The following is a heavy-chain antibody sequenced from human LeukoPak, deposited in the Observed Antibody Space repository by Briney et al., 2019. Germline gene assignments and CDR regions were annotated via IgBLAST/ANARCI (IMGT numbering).Heavy chain of an antibody. CDR3: ARDQGIAAAGTRWFDP. D-gene: IGHD6-13*01. CDR2: IIPIFGTA. Sequence: SVKVSCKASGGTFSGYAISWVRQAPGQGLGWMGGIIPIFGTANYAQKFQGRVTITTDESTSTAYMELSSLRSEDTAVYYCARDQGIAAAGTRWFDPWGQGTLVTVSS. J-gene: IGHJ5*02. CDR1: GGTFSGYA. V-gene: IGHV1-69*05.